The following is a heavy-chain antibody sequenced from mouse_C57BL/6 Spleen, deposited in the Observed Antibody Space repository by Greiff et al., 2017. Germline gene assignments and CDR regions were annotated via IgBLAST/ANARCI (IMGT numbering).Heavy chain of an antibody. CDR3: ARSGLRQYFGV. D-gene: IGHD2-4*01. J-gene: IGHJ1*03. V-gene: IGHV1-53*01. CDR2: INPSNGGT. Sequence: QVHVKQPGTELVKPGASVKLSCKASGYTFTSYWMHWVKQRPGQGLEWIGNINPSNGGTNYNEKFKSKATLTVDKSSSTAYMQLSSLTSEDSAVYYCARSGLRQYFGVWGTRTTVTVSS. CDR1: GYTFTSYW.